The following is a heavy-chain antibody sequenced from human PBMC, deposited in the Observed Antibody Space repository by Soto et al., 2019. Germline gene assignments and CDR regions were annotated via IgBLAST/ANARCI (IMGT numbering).Heavy chain of an antibody. J-gene: IGHJ6*02. CDR3: ARGATRESYYDMDV. V-gene: IGHV1-69*13. CDR1: GGTFSSYA. CDR2: IIPIFGTA. Sequence: GASVKVSCKASGGTFSSYAVNWVRQAPGQGLEWMGGIIPIFGTANHARKFQGRVTITADESTSTAYMELSSLRSEDTAVYYCARGATRESYYDMDVWGQGTTVTVSS.